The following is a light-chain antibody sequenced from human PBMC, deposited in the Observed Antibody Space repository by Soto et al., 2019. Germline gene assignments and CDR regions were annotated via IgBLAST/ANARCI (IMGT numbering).Light chain of an antibody. CDR3: QEYNSYPLT. V-gene: IGKV1-5*03. CDR2: KAS. J-gene: IGKJ4*01. CDR1: QSISSW. Sequence: DSQKTQSPSTLSASVGDRVTITCRASQSISSWLAWYQQKPGKAPKLLIYKASSLESGVPSRFSGSGSGTEFTLSLSSLQPDDFATYYCQEYNSYPLTFGGGTKVEIK.